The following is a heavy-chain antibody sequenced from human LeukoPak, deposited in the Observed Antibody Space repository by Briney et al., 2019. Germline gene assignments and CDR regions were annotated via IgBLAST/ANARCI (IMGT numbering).Heavy chain of an antibody. D-gene: IGHD2-2*01. V-gene: IGHV3-30*18. Sequence: GGSLRLSCTASGFTFSSYWMSWVRQAPGKGLEWVAVISYDGRNIHYPDSVKGRFTISRDISTDTLWLQMDSLRTEDTAVYYCAKGPLRGTAAAIDYWGQGTLVTVSS. CDR3: AKGPLRGTAAAIDY. CDR1: GFTFSSYW. CDR2: ISYDGRNI. J-gene: IGHJ4*02.